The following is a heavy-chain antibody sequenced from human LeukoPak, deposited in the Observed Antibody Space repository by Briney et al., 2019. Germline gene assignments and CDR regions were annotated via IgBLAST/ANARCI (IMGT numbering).Heavy chain of an antibody. Sequence: GGSLRLSCVASGFSFSSYWMAWVRQAPGKGLEWVANIKYDGTHKFYADSVKGRFTISGDNAKNSLFLEMNSLRADDTAVYFCASSHDSSGNDWGQGTLVAVSS. J-gene: IGHJ4*02. V-gene: IGHV3-7*01. CDR3: ASSHDSSGND. CDR2: IKYDGTHK. D-gene: IGHD3-22*01. CDR1: GFSFSSYW.